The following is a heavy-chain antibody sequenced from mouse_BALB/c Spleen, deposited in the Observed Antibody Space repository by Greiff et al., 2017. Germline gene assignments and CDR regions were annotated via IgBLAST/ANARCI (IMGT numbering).Heavy chain of an antibody. V-gene: IGHV1-9*01. CDR3: ARKEIYDGYSAWFAY. D-gene: IGHD2-3*01. CDR1: GYTFSSYW. J-gene: IGHJ3*01. CDR2: ILPGSGST. Sequence: QVQLQQSGAELMKPGASVKISCKATGYTFSSYWIEWVKQRPGHGLEWIGEILPGSGSTNYNEKFKGKATFTADTSSNTAYMQLSSLTSEDSAVYCCARKEIYDGYSAWFAYWGQGTLVTVSA.